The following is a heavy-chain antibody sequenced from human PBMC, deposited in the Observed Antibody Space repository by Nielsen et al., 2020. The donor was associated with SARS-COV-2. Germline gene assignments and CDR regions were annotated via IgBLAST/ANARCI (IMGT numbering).Heavy chain of an antibody. V-gene: IGHV1-2*06. J-gene: IGHJ6*02. Sequence: SVNVSCKASVYTFTDYFIHWVRQAPGQGLEWMGLINPYSGGTNYAQKFQGTVTMTRDASISTVYMELTSDDTAVYYCARARATIFGLVMSYGMDVWGQGTTVAVSS. D-gene: IGHD3/OR15-3a*01. CDR3: ARARATIFGLVMSYGMDV. CDR2: INPYSGGT. CDR1: VYTFTDYF.